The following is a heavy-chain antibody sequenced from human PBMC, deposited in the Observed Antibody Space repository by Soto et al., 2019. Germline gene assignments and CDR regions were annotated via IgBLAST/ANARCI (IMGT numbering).Heavy chain of an antibody. Sequence: GGSLRLSCAGSGFTLGRYGMSWVRQAPGKGLEWVSAVSPNGQGIYYADSVRGRFTISRDFSKNTVFLHMDSLRAEDTAVYYCAKDRDYPRDYFHYWGQGTLVTVSS. CDR3: AKDRDYPRDYFHY. V-gene: IGHV3-23*01. CDR2: VSPNGQGI. CDR1: GFTLGRYG. D-gene: IGHD3-10*01. J-gene: IGHJ4*02.